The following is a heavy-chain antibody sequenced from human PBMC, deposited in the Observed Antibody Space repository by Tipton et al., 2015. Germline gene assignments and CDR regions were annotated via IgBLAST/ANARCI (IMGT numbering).Heavy chain of an antibody. CDR3: AREGTVITRGYFQD. Sequence: TLSLTCAVSGGSISTSNWWSWVRQPPGKGLEWVGEIYRSGSSNLNPSLKSRIFISVDKSKNQFSLRLDSVTAADTAVYYCAREGTVITRGYFQDWGQGTLVSVSS. CDR1: GGSISTSNW. J-gene: IGHJ1*01. V-gene: IGHV4-4*02. CDR2: IYRSGSS. D-gene: IGHD4-23*01.